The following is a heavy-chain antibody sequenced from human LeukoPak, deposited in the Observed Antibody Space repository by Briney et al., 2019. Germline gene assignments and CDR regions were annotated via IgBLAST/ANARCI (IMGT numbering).Heavy chain of an antibody. V-gene: IGHV3-48*03. CDR1: GFTFSGRE. Sequence: GGSLTLSCSASGFTFSGREMAWVRQAPGKGLEWVSYMSKNGKTILHADSLKGRFTISRDKAKNSLYLQMDSLRAEHTAFYYCARASYTGFDLHFDQWGQGTLVTVSS. CDR2: MSKNGKTI. CDR3: ARASYTGFDLHFDQ. D-gene: IGHD5-12*01. J-gene: IGHJ4*02.